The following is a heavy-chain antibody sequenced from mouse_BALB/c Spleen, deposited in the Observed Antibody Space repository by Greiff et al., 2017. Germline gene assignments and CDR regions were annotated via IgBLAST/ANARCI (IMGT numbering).Heavy chain of an antibody. D-gene: IGHD2-10*02. V-gene: IGHV14-3*02. CDR1: GFNIKDTY. Sequence: VQLKESGAELVKPGASVKLSCTASGFNIKDTYMHWVKQRPEQGLEWIGRIDPANGNTKYDPKFQGKATITADTSSNTAYLQLSSLTSEDTAVYYCARSGYGNYLDYWGQGTTLTVSS. J-gene: IGHJ2*01. CDR2: IDPANGNT. CDR3: ARSGYGNYLDY.